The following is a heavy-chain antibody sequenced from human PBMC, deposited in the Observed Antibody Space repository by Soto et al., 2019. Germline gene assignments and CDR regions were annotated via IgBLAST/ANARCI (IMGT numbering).Heavy chain of an antibody. CDR3: ARGGVYCSPNCHGTDY. D-gene: IGHD2-15*01. CDR2: ISYDGNNK. V-gene: IGHV3-30-3*01. Sequence: QVQLVESGGGVVQPGRSLRLSCAASGFTFSSYAIHWVRQAPGKGLEWVSVISYDGNNKYYTDSVKGRFTISRDNSKNTLYLQMNSLRAEDTAVYYCARGGVYCSPNCHGTDYWGQGTLVTVSS. J-gene: IGHJ4*02. CDR1: GFTFSSYA.